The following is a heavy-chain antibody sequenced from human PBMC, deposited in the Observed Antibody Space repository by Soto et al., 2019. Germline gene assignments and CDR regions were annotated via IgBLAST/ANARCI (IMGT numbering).Heavy chain of an antibody. Sequence: SVTVSWKAAGGGYSSYAISWVRQAPGQGLEWMGGIIPIFGTANYAQKFQGRVTITADESTSTAYMELSSLRSEDTAVYYCARELRYFDWPPQDGMDVWGQGTTVTVSS. CDR2: IIPIFGTA. J-gene: IGHJ6*02. V-gene: IGHV1-69*13. D-gene: IGHD3-9*01. CDR3: ARELRYFDWPPQDGMDV. CDR1: GGGYSSYA.